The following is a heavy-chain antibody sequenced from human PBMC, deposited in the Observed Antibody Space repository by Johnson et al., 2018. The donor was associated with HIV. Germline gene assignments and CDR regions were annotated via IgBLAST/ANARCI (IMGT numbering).Heavy chain of an antibody. Sequence: QLVESGGGVVQPGRSLRLSCAASGFTFSSYPLHLVRQAPGKGLEWVAVLSYDGRNKFYTDSVEGRFAISRDNSKKQPYLQMNSLRTEDTAVYYCARERGYYGNPAFDIWGQGTMVTVSS. J-gene: IGHJ3*02. V-gene: IGHV3-30*09. D-gene: IGHD4-11*01. CDR3: ARERGYYGNPAFDI. CDR2: LSYDGRNK. CDR1: GFTFSSYP.